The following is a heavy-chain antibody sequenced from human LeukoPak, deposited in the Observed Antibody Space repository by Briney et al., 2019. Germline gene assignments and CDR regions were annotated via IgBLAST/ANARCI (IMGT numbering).Heavy chain of an antibody. D-gene: IGHD3-16*01. CDR2: IKQDGSEK. CDR3: SRVYGG. CDR1: GFTFSRYW. J-gene: IGHJ4*02. V-gene: IGHV3-7*02. Sequence: GGSLRLSCGVSGFTFSRYWMSWVRQAPGKGLEWVANIKQDGSEKYYVDSVKGRFTISRDNGKNSLYLQMNSLRAEDRAIYYCSRVYGGWGQGTLVTVSS.